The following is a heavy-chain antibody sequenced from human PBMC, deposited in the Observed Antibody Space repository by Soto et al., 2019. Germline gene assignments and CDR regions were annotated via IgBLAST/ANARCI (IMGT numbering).Heavy chain of an antibody. CDR3: ARDLSSGWYPDY. V-gene: IGHV3-33*01. Sequence: QVQLVESGGGVVQPGRSLRLSCAASGFTFSSYGMHWVRQAPGKGLEWVAVIWYDGSNKYYADSVKGRFTISRDNSKNTLYLQMNSLRAEDTAVYYCARDLSSGWYPDYWGQGTLVTFSS. CDR1: GFTFSSYG. CDR2: IWYDGSNK. D-gene: IGHD6-19*01. J-gene: IGHJ4*02.